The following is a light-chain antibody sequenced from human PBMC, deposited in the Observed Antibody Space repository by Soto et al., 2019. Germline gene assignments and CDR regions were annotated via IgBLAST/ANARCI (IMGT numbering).Light chain of an antibody. V-gene: IGLV2-18*02. CDR3: SSFTSSNTYV. CDR1: SSDIGAYNR. J-gene: IGLJ1*01. CDR2: DVN. Sequence: QSALTQPPSVSGSPGQSVATSCTGTSSDIGAYNRVSWYQQPPGTAHKLMIYDVNNRPSGVPDRFSGSKSGNTFSLTIFGLQADDEADYYCSSFTSSNTYVFGTGTKVTVL.